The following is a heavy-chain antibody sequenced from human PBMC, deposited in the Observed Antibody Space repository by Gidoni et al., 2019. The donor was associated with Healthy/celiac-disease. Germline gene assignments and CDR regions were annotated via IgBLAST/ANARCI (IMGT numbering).Heavy chain of an antibody. CDR3: ARRGIADYYGMDV. J-gene: IGHJ6*02. D-gene: IGHD6-13*01. CDR1: GGSISSSSYY. V-gene: IGHV4-39*01. Sequence: QLQLQESGPGLVKPSATLSLTCTVSGGSISSSSYYWGWIRQPPGKGLEWIGSIYYSGSTYYNPSLKSRVTISVDTSKNQFSLKLSSVTAADTAVYYCARRGIADYYGMDVWGQGTTVTVSS. CDR2: IYYSGST.